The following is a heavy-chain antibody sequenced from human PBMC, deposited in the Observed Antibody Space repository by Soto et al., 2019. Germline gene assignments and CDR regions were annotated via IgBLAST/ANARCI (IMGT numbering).Heavy chain of an antibody. CDR1: GFTVSNKY. Sequence: GGSLRLSCAAYGFTVSNKYFSWVRQAPGKGLEWVSGISWNSGSIGYADSVKGRFTISRDNSKNTLYLQMNSLRVEDTALYYCAKDRGRYCSGGTCYLFDYWGQGALVTVSS. D-gene: IGHD2-15*01. CDR3: AKDRGRYCSGGTCYLFDY. CDR2: ISWNSGSI. V-gene: IGHV3-66*03. J-gene: IGHJ4*02.